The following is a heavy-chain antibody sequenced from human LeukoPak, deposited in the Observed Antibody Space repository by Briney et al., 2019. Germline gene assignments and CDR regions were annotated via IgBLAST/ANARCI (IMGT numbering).Heavy chain of an antibody. V-gene: IGHV4-39*07. CDR1: GGSISSGSYY. CDR3: ARRSGSYVY. Sequence: SETLSLTCTVSGGSISSGSYYWGWIRQPPGKGLEWIGSIYYSGSTYYNPSLNPSLKSRVTISVDTSKNQFSLNLRSVTAADTAAYYCARRSGSYVYWGQGTLVTVSS. D-gene: IGHD1-26*01. CDR2: IYYSGST. J-gene: IGHJ4*02.